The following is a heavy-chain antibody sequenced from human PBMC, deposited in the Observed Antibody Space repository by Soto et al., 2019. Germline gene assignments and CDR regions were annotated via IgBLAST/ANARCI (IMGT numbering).Heavy chain of an antibody. Sequence: QVQLVQSGAEVKKPGSSVKVSCKASGGTFSSYAISWVRQAPGQGLEWMGGIIPIFGTANYAQKFQGRVTIXXDXSXXTAYMELSSLRSEDTAVYYCARAVEGGLLSFGFDYWGQGTLVTVSS. D-gene: IGHD2-21*02. J-gene: IGHJ4*02. CDR1: GGTFSSYA. CDR3: ARAVEGGLLSFGFDY. V-gene: IGHV1-69*12. CDR2: IIPIFGTA.